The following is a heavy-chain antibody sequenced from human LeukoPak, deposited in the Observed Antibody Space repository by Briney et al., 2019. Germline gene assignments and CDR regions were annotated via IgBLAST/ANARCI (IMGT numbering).Heavy chain of an antibody. Sequence: PGGSLRLSCAASGFTFSSYGMHWVRQAPGKGLEWVAVIWYDGSNKYYADSVKGRFTISRDNSKNTLYLQMNSLRAEDTAVYYCAKEKNYYGSGSPVYWGQGTLVTVSS. V-gene: IGHV3-30*02. J-gene: IGHJ4*02. CDR3: AKEKNYYGSGSPVY. D-gene: IGHD3-10*01. CDR1: GFTFSSYG. CDR2: IWYDGSNK.